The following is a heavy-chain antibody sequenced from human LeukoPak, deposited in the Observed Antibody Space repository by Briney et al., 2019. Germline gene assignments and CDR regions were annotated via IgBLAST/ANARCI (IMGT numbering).Heavy chain of an antibody. J-gene: IGHJ3*02. D-gene: IGHD4-17*01. V-gene: IGHV3-23*01. Sequence: GGSRRLSCAASGFTFSNYAMMWLRQAPEKGPEWVSAIRGSGGGTEYADSVRGRFTISRDNSKNTLYLQMNRLRAEDTAVYYCARDPNGDYVGAFDILGQGTMVTVSS. CDR3: ARDPNGDYVGAFDI. CDR2: IRGSGGGT. CDR1: GFTFSNYA.